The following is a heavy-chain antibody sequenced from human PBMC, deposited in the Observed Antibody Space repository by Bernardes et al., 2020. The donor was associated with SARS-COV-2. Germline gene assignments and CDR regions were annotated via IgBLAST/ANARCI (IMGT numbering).Heavy chain of an antibody. Sequence: ASEKVSCTASGYTFTNFDIRWVRQAPGQGLEWMAWTSPYSGNTKYAQKFQGRVTTTTDTSTSTAYMELRSLRSDDTAVYYCARDWGYNGMDVWGQGTTVTVSS. CDR3: ARDWGYNGMDV. D-gene: IGHD2-2*02. J-gene: IGHJ6*02. V-gene: IGHV1-18*04. CDR2: TSPYSGNT. CDR1: GYTFTNFD.